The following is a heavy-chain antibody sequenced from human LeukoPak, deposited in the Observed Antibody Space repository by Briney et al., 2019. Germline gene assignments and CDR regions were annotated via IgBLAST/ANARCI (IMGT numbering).Heavy chain of an antibody. D-gene: IGHD6-19*01. V-gene: IGHV1-69*05. CDR2: IIPIFGTA. CDR1: EGTFSSYA. CDR3: ARESTGYSSGWLY. J-gene: IGHJ4*02. Sequence: ASVKVSCKASEGTFSSYAISWVRQAPGQGLEWMGRIIPIFGTANYAQKFQGRVTITTDESTSTAYMELSSLRSEDTAVYYCARESTGYSSGWLYWGQGTLVTVSS.